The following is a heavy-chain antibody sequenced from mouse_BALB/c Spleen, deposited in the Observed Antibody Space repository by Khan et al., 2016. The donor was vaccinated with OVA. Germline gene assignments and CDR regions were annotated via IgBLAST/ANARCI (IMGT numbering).Heavy chain of an antibody. J-gene: IGHJ2*01. Sequence: VQLQESGAELAKPGASVKMSCKASGYTFINYWILWVKQRPGKGLEWIGYINPSTGYTEYNQNFKDKATLTADKSSSTAYMQLSSLTSEDSAVYYCARRGLRWDFDYWGQGTTVTVSS. CDR1: GYTFINYW. V-gene: IGHV1-7*01. CDR3: ARRGLRWDFDY. CDR2: INPSTGYT. D-gene: IGHD1-1*01.